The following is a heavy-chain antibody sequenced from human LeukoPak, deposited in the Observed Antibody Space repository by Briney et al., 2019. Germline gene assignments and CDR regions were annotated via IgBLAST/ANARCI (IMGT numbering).Heavy chain of an antibody. CDR2: IYYSGST. CDR1: GGSISSGGYY. V-gene: IGHV4-31*02. J-gene: IGHJ4*02. Sequence: SQTLSLTWTVSGGSISSGGYYWSWIRQHPGKGLEWIGYIYYSGSTYYNPSLKSRVTISVDTSKNQFSLKLSSVTAADTAVYYCARLGLVPATYFDYWGQGTLVTVSS. D-gene: IGHD2-2*01. CDR3: ARLGLVPATYFDY.